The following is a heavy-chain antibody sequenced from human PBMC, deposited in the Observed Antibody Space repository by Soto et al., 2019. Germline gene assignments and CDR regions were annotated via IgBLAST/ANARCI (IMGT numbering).Heavy chain of an antibody. CDR1: GFTFTSSA. Sequence: QMQLVQSGPEVKKPGTSVKVSCKASGFTFTSSAVQWVRQARGQRLEWIGWIVVGSGNTNYAQKFQETVTITRDMSTSTAYMELSSLRSEDTAVYYCAAGCLRFLELFPQPYYGMDVWGQGTTVTVSS. CDR2: IVVGSGNT. J-gene: IGHJ6*02. CDR3: AAGCLRFLELFPQPYYGMDV. V-gene: IGHV1-58*01. D-gene: IGHD3-3*01.